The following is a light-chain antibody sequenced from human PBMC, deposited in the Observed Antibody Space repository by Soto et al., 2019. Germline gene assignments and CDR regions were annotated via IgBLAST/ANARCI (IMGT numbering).Light chain of an antibody. V-gene: IGLV2-8*01. CDR3: SSYAGSNNWV. J-gene: IGLJ3*02. CDR1: SSDVGDYNY. Sequence: QSVLTQPTSASGSAGESVTISCTGSSSDVGDYNYVSWYQQRPGKAPKFIIYEVNYRPSGVPDRFSGSKSGNTASLTVSGLQAEDEADYYCSSYAGSNNWVFGGGTKLTV. CDR2: EVN.